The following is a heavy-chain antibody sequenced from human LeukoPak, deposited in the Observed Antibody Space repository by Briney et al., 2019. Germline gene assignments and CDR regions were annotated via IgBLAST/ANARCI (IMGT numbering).Heavy chain of an antibody. J-gene: IGHJ4*02. CDR2: INHSGST. Sequence: SETLSLTCAVYGGSFSGYYWSWIRQPPGKGLEWIGEINHSGSTNYNPSLKSRVTISVDTSKNQFSLKLSPVTAADTAVYYCARGDSSGPPDYWGQGTLVTVSS. V-gene: IGHV4-34*01. D-gene: IGHD3-22*01. CDR3: ARGDSSGPPDY. CDR1: GGSFSGYY.